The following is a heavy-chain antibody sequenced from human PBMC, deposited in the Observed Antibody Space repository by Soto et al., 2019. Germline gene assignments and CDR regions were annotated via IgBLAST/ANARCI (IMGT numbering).Heavy chain of an antibody. V-gene: IGHV4-59*08. D-gene: IGHD4-17*01. Sequence: QVQLQESGPGLVKPSETLSLTCTVSGGSISSYYWSWIRQPPGKGLEWIGYIYYSGSTNYNPSLESRVTISVDTSKNQFSLKLSSVTAADTAVYYCARLMTTGSGFDYWGQGTLVTVSS. CDR3: ARLMTTGSGFDY. CDR2: IYYSGST. CDR1: GGSISSYY. J-gene: IGHJ4*02.